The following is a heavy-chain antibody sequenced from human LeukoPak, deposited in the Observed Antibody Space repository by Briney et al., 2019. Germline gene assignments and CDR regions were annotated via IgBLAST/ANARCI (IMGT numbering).Heavy chain of an antibody. D-gene: IGHD1-7*01. J-gene: IGHJ4*02. V-gene: IGHV3-23*01. CDR3: AKDERNWNYNLASQTYD. CDR2: ISGSGVST. CDR1: GFRFSSYA. Sequence: GSLRLACAASGFRFSSYAMSWVRQAPGKGLEWVSAISGSGVSTYYADSVKGRFTVSRDNSKNTLYLQMSGLRAEDTAVYYCAKDERNWNYNLASQTYDWGQGTLVTVSS.